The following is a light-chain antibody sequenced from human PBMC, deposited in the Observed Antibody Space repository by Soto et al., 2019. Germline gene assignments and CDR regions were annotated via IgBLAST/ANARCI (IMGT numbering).Light chain of an antibody. CDR2: AAS. J-gene: IGKJ1*01. CDR3: QQYGSSLTWT. Sequence: EVVLTQSPGTVSLSPGERATLSCRASQSVTSNYLAGYQQKPGPAPRLLIYAASSRANGIPDKFSGSGSGTDFSLTISRLEPEDFAVYYCQQYGSSLTWTFGQGTKVEIK. CDR1: QSVTSNY. V-gene: IGKV3-20*01.